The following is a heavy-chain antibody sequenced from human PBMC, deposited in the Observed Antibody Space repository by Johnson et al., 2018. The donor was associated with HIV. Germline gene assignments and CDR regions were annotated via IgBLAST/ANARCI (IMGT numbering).Heavy chain of an antibody. CDR3: LFGGYSYGLAFDI. J-gene: IGHJ3*02. Sequence: EKLVESGGGLIQPGGSLRLSCKASGFSISSNYMSWVRQPPGKGLEWVSVFYSGGSTYYADSVKGRFTISRDNSKNTLYLQMNSLRAEDTAVYYCLFGGYSYGLAFDIWGQGTMVTVSS. CDR2: FYSGGST. CDR1: GFSISSNY. V-gene: IGHV3-53*01. D-gene: IGHD5-18*01.